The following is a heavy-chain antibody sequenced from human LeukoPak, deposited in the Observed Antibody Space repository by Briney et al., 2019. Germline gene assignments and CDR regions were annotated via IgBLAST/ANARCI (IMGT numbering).Heavy chain of an antibody. J-gene: IGHJ4*02. D-gene: IGHD5-18*01. Sequence: GGSLRLSCVASGFTFSSYALSWVRQAPGKGLDCVSVISGSDGYTYYADSVKGRFTISRDNSKNTLYVQMNSLRAEDTAIYYCAKQDTSMDYFDYWGRGTLVSVSS. CDR3: AKQDTSMDYFDY. CDR1: GFTFSSYA. V-gene: IGHV3-23*01. CDR2: ISGSDGYT.